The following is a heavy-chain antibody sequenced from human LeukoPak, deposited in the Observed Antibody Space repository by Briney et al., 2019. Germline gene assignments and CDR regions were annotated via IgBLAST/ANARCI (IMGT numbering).Heavy chain of an antibody. V-gene: IGHV3-33*01. Sequence: GGSLRLSCAASGFTFSSYGMHWVRQAPGKGLEWVALIWYDGSNKYYADSVKGRFTISRDNSKNTLYLQMNSLRAEDTAVYYCASDWSRFGELLYYWGQGTLVTVSS. D-gene: IGHD3-10*01. CDR3: ASDWSRFGELLYY. CDR2: IWYDGSNK. CDR1: GFTFSSYG. J-gene: IGHJ4*02.